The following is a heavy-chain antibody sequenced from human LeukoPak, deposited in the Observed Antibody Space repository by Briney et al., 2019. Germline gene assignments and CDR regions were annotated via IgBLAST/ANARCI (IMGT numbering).Heavy chain of an antibody. Sequence: SETLSLTCEVTGYSISSGYFWAWIRQSPGKGLEVIAGIFHDGRTYYNPSLQSRVTISVDTFRNRFSLKLKSMTAADAAVYYCARDIGWTKGPFDYWGQGTLVTVSS. CDR3: ARDIGWTKGPFDY. CDR1: GYSISSGYF. D-gene: IGHD2-15*01. V-gene: IGHV4-38-2*01. J-gene: IGHJ4*02. CDR2: IFHDGRT.